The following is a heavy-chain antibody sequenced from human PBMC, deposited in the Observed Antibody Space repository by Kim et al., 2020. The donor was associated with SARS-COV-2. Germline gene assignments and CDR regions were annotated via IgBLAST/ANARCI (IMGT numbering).Heavy chain of an antibody. Sequence: SETLSLTCAVYGGSFSGYYWSWIRQPPGKGLEWIGEINHSGSTNYNPFLKSRVTISVDTSKNQFSLKLSSVTAADTAVYYCARDNTAMEPHYFDYWGQGT. V-gene: IGHV4-34*01. CDR2: INHSGST. CDR1: GGSFSGYY. CDR3: ARDNTAMEPHYFDY. J-gene: IGHJ4*02. D-gene: IGHD5-18*01.